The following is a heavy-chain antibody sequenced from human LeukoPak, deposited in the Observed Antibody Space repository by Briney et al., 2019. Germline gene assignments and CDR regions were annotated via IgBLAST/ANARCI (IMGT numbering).Heavy chain of an antibody. CDR1: GGSFSGYY. CDR2: INHSGST. J-gene: IGHJ4*02. D-gene: IGHD3-10*01. Sequence: PSEILSLTCAVYGGSFSGYYWSLIRQPPGKGLEWIGEINHSGSTNYNPSLKSRVTISVDTSKNQFSLKLSSVTAADTAVYYCARRPTYYYGVNYWGQGTLVTVSS. CDR3: ARRPTYYYGVNY. V-gene: IGHV4-34*01.